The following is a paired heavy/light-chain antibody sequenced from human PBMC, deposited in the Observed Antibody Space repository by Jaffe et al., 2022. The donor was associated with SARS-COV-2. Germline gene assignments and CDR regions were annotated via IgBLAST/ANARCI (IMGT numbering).Heavy chain of an antibody. D-gene: IGHD5-18*01. CDR3: ARGRPKYSYGFRGIFPTDYYGMDV. CDR2: INSDGSST. J-gene: IGHJ6*02. CDR1: GFTFSSYW. V-gene: IGHV3-74*01. Sequence: EVQLVESGGGLVQPGGSLRLSCAASGFTFSSYWMHWVRQAPGKGLVWVSRINSDGSSTSYADSVKGRFTISRDNAKNTLYLQMNSLRAEDTAVYYCARGRPKYSYGFRGIFPTDYYGMDVWGQGTTVTVSS.
Light chain of an antibody. Sequence: SYELTQPPSVSVSPGQTASITCSGDKLGDKYACWYQQKPGQSPVLVIYQDSKRPSGIPERFSGSNSGNTATLTISGTQAMDEADYYCQAWDSSVFGGGTKLTVL. CDR1: KLGDKY. J-gene: IGLJ2*01. CDR3: QAWDSSV. V-gene: IGLV3-1*01. CDR2: QDS.